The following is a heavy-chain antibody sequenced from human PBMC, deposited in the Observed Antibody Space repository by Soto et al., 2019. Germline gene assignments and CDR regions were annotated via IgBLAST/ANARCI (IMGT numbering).Heavy chain of an antibody. J-gene: IGHJ4*02. Sequence: QVQLVESGGGVVQPGRSLRLSCAASGFTFSSYAMHWVRQAPGKGLEWVAVISYDGSNKYYADSVKGRFTISRDNSKNTLYLQMNSLRAEDTAVYYCARAQVGATGWGDYWGQGTLVTVSS. CDR1: GFTFSSYA. CDR2: ISYDGSNK. CDR3: ARAQVGATGWGDY. V-gene: IGHV3-30-3*01. D-gene: IGHD1-26*01.